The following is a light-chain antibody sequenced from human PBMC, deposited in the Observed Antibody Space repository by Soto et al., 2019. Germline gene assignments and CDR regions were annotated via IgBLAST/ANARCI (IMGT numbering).Light chain of an antibody. V-gene: IGKV3D-15*01. J-gene: IGKJ4*01. Sequence: EVVMTQSPGTLSVSTGEGATLSCRASHSVDSNLAWYQQKPGQAPRLLMYGAATRPSGIPDRFSGSGSGTEFTLTISSLQSEEFAVYYCQQYDSWPLTCGGGTKVEIK. CDR1: HSVDSN. CDR2: GAA. CDR3: QQYDSWPLT.